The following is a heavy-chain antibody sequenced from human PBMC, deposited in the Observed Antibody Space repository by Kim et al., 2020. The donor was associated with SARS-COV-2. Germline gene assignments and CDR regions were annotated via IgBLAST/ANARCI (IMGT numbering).Heavy chain of an antibody. D-gene: IGHD2-15*01. CDR3: ARDPVAAHPDYLDY. V-gene: IGHV3-30*04. Sequence: GGSLRLSCAASGFTFGSYTMHWVRQAPGKGLEWVAVIAPGGSLAIYTDSVKGRFTISRDNTRDTLSLEMNSLRTEDTAVYYCARDPVAAHPDYLDYWGQGTLVTVS. CDR2: IAPGGSLA. CDR1: GFTFGSYT. J-gene: IGHJ4*02.